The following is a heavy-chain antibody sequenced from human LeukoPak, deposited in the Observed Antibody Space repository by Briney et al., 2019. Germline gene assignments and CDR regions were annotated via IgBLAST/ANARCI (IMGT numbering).Heavy chain of an antibody. CDR3: ARGVTRYCSSTSCYYFDY. CDR2: IWYDGSNK. V-gene: IGHV3-33*01. J-gene: IGHJ4*02. CDR1: RFTFSSYG. D-gene: IGHD2-2*01. Sequence: GGSLRLSCAASRFTFSSYGMHWVRQAPGKGLEWVAVIWYDGSNKYYADSVKGRFTISRDNSKHTLYLQINSLRAEDTAVYYCARGVTRYCSSTSCYYFDYWGQGTLVTVSS.